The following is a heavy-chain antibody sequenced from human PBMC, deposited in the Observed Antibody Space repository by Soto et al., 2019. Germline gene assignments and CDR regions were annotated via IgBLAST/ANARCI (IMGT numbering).Heavy chain of an antibody. CDR3: ARGSRFDY. Sequence: QVQLQQWGAGLLKPSETLSLTCAVYGGSFSGYYWSWIRQPPGKGLEWIGEINHSGSTNYNPSLKSRVTISVDTSKNQFSLKLSSVTAADTAVYYRARGSRFDYWGQGTLVTVSS. V-gene: IGHV4-34*01. J-gene: IGHJ4*02. CDR2: INHSGST. CDR1: GGSFSGYY.